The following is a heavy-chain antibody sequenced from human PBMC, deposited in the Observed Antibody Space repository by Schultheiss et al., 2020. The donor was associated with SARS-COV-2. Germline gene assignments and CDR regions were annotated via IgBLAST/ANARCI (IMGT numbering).Heavy chain of an antibody. V-gene: IGHV3-30-3*01. CDR1: GFTFSTYS. CDR3: ARGPESGAFDV. J-gene: IGHJ3*01. Sequence: GESLKISCVASGFTFSTYSIHWLRQAPGKGLEWLADVSSDLPNKYYADSVKGRFTVSRDNSKNTLYLQLSSLRSEDTAIYYCARGPESGAFDVWGLGTMVTVSS. D-gene: IGHD6-25*01. CDR2: VSSDLPNK.